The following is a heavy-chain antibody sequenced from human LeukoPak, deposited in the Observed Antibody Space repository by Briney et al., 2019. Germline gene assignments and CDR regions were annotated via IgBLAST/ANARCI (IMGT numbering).Heavy chain of an antibody. Sequence: GGSLRLSCAASGFTVSSNYMSWVRQAPGKGLEWVSVIYSGGSTYYADSVKGRFTISRDNSKNTLYLQMNSLRAEDTAVYYCARGTDSGYSYGYYYYYYMDVWGKGTTVTVSS. J-gene: IGHJ6*03. D-gene: IGHD5-18*01. CDR2: IYSGGST. CDR1: GFTVSSNY. V-gene: IGHV3-53*01. CDR3: ARGTDSGYSYGYYYYYYMDV.